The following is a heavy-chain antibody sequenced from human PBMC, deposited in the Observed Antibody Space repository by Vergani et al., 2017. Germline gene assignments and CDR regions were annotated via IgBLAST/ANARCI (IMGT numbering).Heavy chain of an antibody. CDR2: IDRDGSAK. J-gene: IGHJ4*02. D-gene: IGHD1-26*01. CDR1: GFSFSDYW. V-gene: IGHV3-7*01. Sequence: VESGGTLVQPGGSLRLSCAVSGFSFSDYWMAWVRQAPGKGLEWVANIDRDGSAKQYVESVKGRFTISRDNAKSSLYLQMNSLRVADTAVYYCARGHPVGSYWGQGTLVTVSS. CDR3: ARGHPVGSY.